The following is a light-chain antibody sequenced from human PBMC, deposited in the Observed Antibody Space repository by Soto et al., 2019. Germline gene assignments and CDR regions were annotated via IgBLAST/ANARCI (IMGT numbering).Light chain of an antibody. V-gene: IGLV1-44*01. CDR1: SSNIGSNP. J-gene: IGLJ1*01. Sequence: QSVLTQPPSASGTPGQRVTISCSGSSSNIGSNPVNWYQQLPGTAPKVMIYDVTKRPSGVPDRFSGSKSGNTASLTVSALQAEDEADYYCSSYTDRKNLVFGTGTKLTVL. CDR2: DVT. CDR3: SSYTDRKNLV.